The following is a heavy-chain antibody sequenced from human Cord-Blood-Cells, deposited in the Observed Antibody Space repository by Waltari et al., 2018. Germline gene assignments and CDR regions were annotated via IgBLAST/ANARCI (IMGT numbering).Heavy chain of an antibody. D-gene: IGHD4-17*01. CDR1: GYTFTGYY. J-gene: IGHJ5*02. V-gene: IGHV1-2*06. Sequence: QVQLVQSGAEVKKPGASVKVSCKASGYTFTGYYMHWVRQAPGQGLEWMGRINPNSGGTNYAQKCQGRVTMTRDTSISTAYMELSRLRSDDTAVYYCARGHYGDYWVFDPWGQGTLVTVSS. CDR2: INPNSGGT. CDR3: ARGHYGDYWVFDP.